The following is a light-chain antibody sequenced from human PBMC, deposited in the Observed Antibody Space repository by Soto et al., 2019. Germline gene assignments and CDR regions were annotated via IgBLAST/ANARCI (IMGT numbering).Light chain of an antibody. J-gene: IGKJ1*01. CDR1: QSVSSY. CDR3: QQRSNWPVT. Sequence: DIVLTQSPGTLSLSPGERATLSCRASQSVSSYLAWYQQKPGQAPRLLIYDASTRATGIPARFSGSGSGTDFTLTISSLEPEDFAVYYCQQRSNWPVTFGQGTKVDIK. CDR2: DAS. V-gene: IGKV3-11*01.